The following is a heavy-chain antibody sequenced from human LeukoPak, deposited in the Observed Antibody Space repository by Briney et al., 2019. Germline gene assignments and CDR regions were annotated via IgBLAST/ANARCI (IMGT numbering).Heavy chain of an antibody. D-gene: IGHD6-6*01. Sequence: PSETLSLTCTVSGGSISSYYWSWIRQPPGKGLEWIGYIYYSGSTNYNPSLKSRVTISVDTSKNQFSLKLSSVTAADTAVYYCAREALRYSSSTGVWFDPWGQGTLVTVSS. V-gene: IGHV4-59*01. CDR2: IYYSGST. CDR3: AREALRYSSSTGVWFDP. CDR1: GGSISSYY. J-gene: IGHJ5*02.